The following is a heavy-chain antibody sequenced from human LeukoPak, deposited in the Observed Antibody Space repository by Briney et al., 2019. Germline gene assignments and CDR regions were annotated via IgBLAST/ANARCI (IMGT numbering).Heavy chain of an antibody. J-gene: IGHJ3*02. V-gene: IGHV4-59*01. CDR1: GGSISSYY. Sequence: SETLSLTCTVSGGSISSYYWSWIRLPPGKGLEWIGYIYYSGSTNYNPSLKSRVTISVDTSKNQFSLKLTSVTAADTAVYYCARENLAHDAFDIWGQGTVVTVSS. CDR3: ARENLAHDAFDI. CDR2: IYYSGST.